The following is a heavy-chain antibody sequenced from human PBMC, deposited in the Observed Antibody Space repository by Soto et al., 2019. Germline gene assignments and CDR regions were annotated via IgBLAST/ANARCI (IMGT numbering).Heavy chain of an antibody. CDR2: VYYTGDT. J-gene: IGHJ6*02. Sequence: QVQLQQSGPRLVKPSETLSLTCTVSSGPDRSHNWGWIRQPPGRGLEWIGYVYYTGDTAYNPSLTCRVTISADTSTNDISLTLNSVTAADTAVYYCVRQGIDYLHGLVDVWGQGTTVSVSS. V-gene: IGHV4-59*08. CDR3: VRQGIDYLHGLVDV. D-gene: IGHD4-17*01. CDR1: SGPDRSHN.